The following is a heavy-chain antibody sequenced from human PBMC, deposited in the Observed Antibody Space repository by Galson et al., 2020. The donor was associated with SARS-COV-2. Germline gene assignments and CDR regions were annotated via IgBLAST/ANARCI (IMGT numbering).Heavy chain of an antibody. CDR1: GFTLSSYG. CDR2: ISYDGSNK. D-gene: IGHD1-26*01. Sequence: GGSLRLSCAASGFTLSSYGMHWVRQAPGKGLEWVAVISYDGSNKYYADSVKGRFTISRDNSKNTLYLQMNSLRAEDTAVYYCAKDHAGAKYYFDYWGQGTLVTVSS. V-gene: IGHV3-30*18. J-gene: IGHJ4*02. CDR3: AKDHAGAKYYFDY.